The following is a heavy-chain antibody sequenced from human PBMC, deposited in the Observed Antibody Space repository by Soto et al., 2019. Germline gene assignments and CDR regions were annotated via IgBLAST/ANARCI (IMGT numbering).Heavy chain of an antibody. V-gene: IGHV3-15*07. CDR1: GFTFSNAW. J-gene: IGHJ4*02. Sequence: EVQLVESGGGLVKPGGSLRLSCAASGFTFSNAWMNWVRQAPGKGLEWVGRIKSKTDGGTTDYAAPVKGRFTISRDDSKNTLYRQMTSWKTEETAVYYVPPTRFGGVIPTYLDYGAREPWSPSPQ. CDR3: PPTRFGGVIPTYLDY. D-gene: IGHD3-10*02. CDR2: IKSKTDGGTT.